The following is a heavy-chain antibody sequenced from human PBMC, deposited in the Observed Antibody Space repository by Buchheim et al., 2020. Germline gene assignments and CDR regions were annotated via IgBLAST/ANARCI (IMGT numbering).Heavy chain of an antibody. Sequence: QVQLVESGGGVVQPGRSLRLSCAASGFTFSSYGMHWVRQAPGKGLEWVAVISYDGSNKHYADSVKGRFTISRDNSTKTLYLQMNSLRAEDTAVYYCAKDGRCSGGSCYGDFPDYWGQGTL. CDR1: GFTFSSYG. V-gene: IGHV3-30*18. CDR2: ISYDGSNK. J-gene: IGHJ4*02. D-gene: IGHD2-15*01. CDR3: AKDGRCSGGSCYGDFPDY.